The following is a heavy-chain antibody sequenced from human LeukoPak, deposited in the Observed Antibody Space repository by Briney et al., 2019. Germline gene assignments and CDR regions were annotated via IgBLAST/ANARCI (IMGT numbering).Heavy chain of an antibody. J-gene: IGHJ4*02. CDR3: ARVELVKYYDSSGYNDY. D-gene: IGHD3-22*01. CDR2: IYTSGST. Sequence: PSETLSLTCTVSGGSISSYYWSWIRQPAGKGLEWIGRIYTSGSTNYNPSLKSRVTMSVDTSKNQFSLKLSSVTAADTAVYYCARVELVKYYDSSGYNDYWGQGTLVTVSS. V-gene: IGHV4-4*07. CDR1: GGSISSYY.